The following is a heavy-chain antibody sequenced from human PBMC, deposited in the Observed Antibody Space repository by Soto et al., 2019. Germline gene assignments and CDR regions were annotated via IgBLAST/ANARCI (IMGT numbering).Heavy chain of an antibody. CDR3: VRGGTLGGFIFIPGVGAFDI. D-gene: IGHD3-16*02. J-gene: IGHJ3*02. CDR1: GGSFSGYY. CDR2: INHSGST. V-gene: IGHV4-34*01. Sequence: SETLSLTCAVYGGSFSGYYWSWIRQPPGKGLEWIGEINHSGSTNYNPSLKSRVTISVDTSKNQFSLKLSSVTAADTAVYYCVRGGTLGGFIFIPGVGAFDIGGKGTMFTVS.